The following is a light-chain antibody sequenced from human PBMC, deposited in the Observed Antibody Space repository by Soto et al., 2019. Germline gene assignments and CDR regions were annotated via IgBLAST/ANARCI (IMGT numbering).Light chain of an antibody. V-gene: IGLV3-21*04. CDR1: NIGSKS. CDR3: QVWDSSSDHWV. CDR2: YDS. Sequence: SYELTQPPSVSVAPGETARITCGGNNIGSKSVHWYQQKPGQAPVVVIYYDSDRPSGIPERFSGSNSGNTATLTISRVEAGDEADYYCQVWDSSSDHWVFGGGTKLTVL. J-gene: IGLJ3*02.